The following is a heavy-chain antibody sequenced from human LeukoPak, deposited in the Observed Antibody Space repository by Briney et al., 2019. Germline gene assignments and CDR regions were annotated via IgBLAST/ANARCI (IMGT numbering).Heavy chain of an antibody. CDR2: IKFDGNEK. CDR3: ARLDEAFDN. D-gene: IGHD5-24*01. Sequence: PGGSLRLSCAASGFTFSSYAMHWVRQAPGKGLEWVANIKFDGNEKYHVDSVKGRFTISRDNAKNSLYLQMNSLRAEDTAVYYCARLDEAFDNWGQGTLVTVSS. V-gene: IGHV3-7*01. J-gene: IGHJ4*02. CDR1: GFTFSSYA.